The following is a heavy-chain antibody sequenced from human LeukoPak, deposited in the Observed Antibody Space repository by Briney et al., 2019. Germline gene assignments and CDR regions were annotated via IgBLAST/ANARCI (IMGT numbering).Heavy chain of an antibody. CDR3: ARDRGYYDSSGYPYYFDY. J-gene: IGHJ4*02. V-gene: IGHV1-69*05. CDR1: GGTFSSYA. CDR2: IIPIFGTA. Sequence: ASVKVSCKASGGTFSSYAISWVRQAPGQGLEWMGRIIPIFGTANYAHKFQGRVTITTDESTSTAYMELSSLRSEDTAVYYCARDRGYYDSSGYPYYFDYWGQGTLVTVSS. D-gene: IGHD3-22*01.